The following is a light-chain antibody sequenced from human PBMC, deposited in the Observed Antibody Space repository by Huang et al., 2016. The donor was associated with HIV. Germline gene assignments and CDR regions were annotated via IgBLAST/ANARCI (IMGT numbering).Light chain of an antibody. V-gene: IGKV3-15*01. Sequence: EIVMTQSPATLSVSPGERATLSCRASQSVSSNLAWYQQKPCPAPRLLIYGASPRATGFPARFSGSGSGTEFTLTISSLQSEDFAVYYCQQYNNWPLTFGGGTKVEIK. CDR2: GAS. CDR1: QSVSSN. J-gene: IGKJ4*01. CDR3: QQYNNWPLT.